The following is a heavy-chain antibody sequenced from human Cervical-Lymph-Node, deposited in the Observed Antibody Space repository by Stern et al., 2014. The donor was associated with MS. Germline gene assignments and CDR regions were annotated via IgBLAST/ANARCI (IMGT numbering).Heavy chain of an antibody. J-gene: IGHJ4*02. CDR1: GFTFRNYA. CDR3: AKDSEYSAYESVF. CDR2: TLYDGGSK. Sequence: EQLVESGGGVVQPGRSLRLSCAASGFTFRNYAMHWVRQAPGKGLEWVAVTLYDGGSKYYARYVRGRFTISRDNSQNMVYLQMISLRAEDTAVYYCAKDSEYSAYESVFWGQGTLFTVSS. V-gene: IGHV3-30*18. D-gene: IGHD5-12*01.